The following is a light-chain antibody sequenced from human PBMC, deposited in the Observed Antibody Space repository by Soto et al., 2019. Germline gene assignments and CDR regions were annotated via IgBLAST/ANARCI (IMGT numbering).Light chain of an antibody. V-gene: IGLV2-11*01. CDR2: DVS. CDR1: SSDVGGYNY. CDR3: CSYAGSYV. J-gene: IGLJ2*01. Sequence: QSALTQPRSVSGSPGQSVTISCTGTSSDVGGYNYVSWYQQHPGKAPKLMIYDVSLRPSGVPDRFSGSKSGNTASLTISGLQAEDDADYYCCSYAGSYVFGGGTKVTVL.